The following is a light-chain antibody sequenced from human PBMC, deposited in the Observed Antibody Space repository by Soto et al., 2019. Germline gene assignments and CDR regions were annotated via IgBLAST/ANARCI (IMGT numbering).Light chain of an antibody. CDR3: QQYGRSPRT. J-gene: IGKJ1*01. Sequence: EIVLTQSPGTLSLSPGERATLSCRASQSVSSSYLAWYQQKLGQAPRLLIYGASSRATGIPDRFSGSGSGTDFTLTISRLEPEDFAVYYCQQYGRSPRTFGQGTKV. V-gene: IGKV3-20*01. CDR1: QSVSSSY. CDR2: GAS.